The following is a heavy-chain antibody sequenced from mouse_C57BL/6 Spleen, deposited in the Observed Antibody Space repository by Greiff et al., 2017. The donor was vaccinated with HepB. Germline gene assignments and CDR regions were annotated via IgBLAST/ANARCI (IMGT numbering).Heavy chain of an antibody. CDR2: INPSSGYT. CDR1: GYTFTSYW. J-gene: IGHJ1*03. D-gene: IGHD4-1*01. Sequence: SGAELAKPGASVKLSCKASGYTFTSYWMHWVKQRPGQGLEWIGYINPSSGYTKYNQKFKDKATLTADKSSSTADMQRSSLTYEDSAVYYCATETGTCLRYFDVWGTGTTVTVSS. V-gene: IGHV1-7*01. CDR3: ATETGTCLRYFDV.